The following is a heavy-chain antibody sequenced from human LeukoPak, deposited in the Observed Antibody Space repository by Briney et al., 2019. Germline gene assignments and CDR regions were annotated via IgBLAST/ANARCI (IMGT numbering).Heavy chain of an antibody. D-gene: IGHD3-22*01. CDR3: ARARDYYDSSGYYLYGMDV. J-gene: IGHJ6*02. V-gene: IGHV3-21*01. CDR1: GFTFSSYE. CDR2: ISSSSSYI. Sequence: GGSLRLSCAASGFTFSSYEMNWVRQAPGKGLEWVSSISSSSSYIYYADSVKGRFTISRDNAKNSLYLQMNSLRAEDTAVYYCARARDYYDSSGYYLYGMDVWGQGTTVTVSS.